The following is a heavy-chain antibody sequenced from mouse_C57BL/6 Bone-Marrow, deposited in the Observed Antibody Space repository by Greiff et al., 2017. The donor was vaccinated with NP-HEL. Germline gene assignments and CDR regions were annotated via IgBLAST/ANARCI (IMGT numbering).Heavy chain of an antibody. CDR2: INPNYGTT. CDR3: ARTGYYGSSPWFAY. J-gene: IGHJ3*01. Sequence: VQLQQSGPELVKPGASVKISCKASGYSFTDYNMNWVKQSTGKSLEWIGVINPNYGTTSYNQKFKGKATLTVDQSSSTAYMQLNSLTSEDSAVYYCARTGYYGSSPWFAYWGQGTRVTVSA. V-gene: IGHV1-39*01. CDR1: GYSFTDYN. D-gene: IGHD1-1*01.